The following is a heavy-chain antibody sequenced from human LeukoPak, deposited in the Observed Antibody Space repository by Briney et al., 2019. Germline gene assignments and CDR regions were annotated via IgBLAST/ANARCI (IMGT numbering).Heavy chain of an antibody. CDR3: AKGRGGDYSYSLYYFDY. CDR2: ISYDGSNK. J-gene: IGHJ4*02. D-gene: IGHD5-18*01. Sequence: GRSLRLSCAASGFTFTTYGMHWVRQAPGKGLEWVAVISYDGSNKFYADSVKGRFTISRDNSKNTLYLQMNSLRAEDTAVYYCAKGRGGDYSYSLYYFDYWGQGTLVTVSS. CDR1: GFTFTTYG. V-gene: IGHV3-30*18.